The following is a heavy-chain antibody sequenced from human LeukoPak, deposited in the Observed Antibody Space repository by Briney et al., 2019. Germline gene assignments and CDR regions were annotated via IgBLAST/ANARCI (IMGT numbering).Heavy chain of an antibody. CDR1: GGSISSSNW. J-gene: IGHJ4*02. Sequence: SGTLSLTCAVSGGSISSSNWWSWVRQPPGKGLEWIGYIYYSGSTNYNPSLKSRVTISVDTSKNQFSLKLSSVTAADTAVYYCARDLREWFGESYFDYWGQGTLVTVSS. CDR3: ARDLREWFGESYFDY. V-gene: IGHV4-4*02. D-gene: IGHD3-10*01. CDR2: IYYSGST.